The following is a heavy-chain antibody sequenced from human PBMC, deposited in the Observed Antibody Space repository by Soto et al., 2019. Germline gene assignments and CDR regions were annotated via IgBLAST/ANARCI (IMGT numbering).Heavy chain of an antibody. J-gene: IGHJ4*02. CDR2: IYYSGST. Sequence: SETLSLTCTVSGGSISSYYWSWIRQPPGKGLEWIGYIYYSGSTNYNPSLKSRVTISVDTSKNQFSLKLSSVTAADTAVYYCARVKGGYYYGSGSSGPLEYWGQGTLVTVSS. CDR3: ARVKGGYYYGSGSSGPLEY. V-gene: IGHV4-59*01. D-gene: IGHD3-10*01. CDR1: GGSISSYY.